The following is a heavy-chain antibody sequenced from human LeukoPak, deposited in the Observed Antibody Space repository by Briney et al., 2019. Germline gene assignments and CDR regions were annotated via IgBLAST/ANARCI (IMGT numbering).Heavy chain of an antibody. CDR1: GGSISSYY. CDR3: ARQGRGYGGTFDY. Sequence: SETLSLTCTVSGGSISSYYWSWIRQPPGKGLEWIGYIYYSGSTNYNPSLKSRVTISVDTSKNQFSLKLSSVTAADTAVYYCARQGRGYGGTFDYWGQGTLVTVSS. CDR2: IYYSGST. V-gene: IGHV4-59*01. D-gene: IGHD3-16*01. J-gene: IGHJ4*02.